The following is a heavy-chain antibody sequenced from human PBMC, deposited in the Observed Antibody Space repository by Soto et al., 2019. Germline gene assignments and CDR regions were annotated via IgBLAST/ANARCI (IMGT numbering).Heavy chain of an antibody. CDR2: IIPYYNTL. D-gene: IGHD6-13*01. Sequence: QAQVVQSGAEVRKPGSSVKLSCKASEGTFNSYAIAWVRQAPGQGLEWMGGIIPYYNTLNYAQKFQDRVTLTADDSTHTVYMALRSLRSDDTAVYFCASGASRWYPYFFDSWAQGTLVTVSS. CDR1: EGTFNSYA. V-gene: IGHV1-69*01. J-gene: IGHJ4*02. CDR3: ASGASRWYPYFFDS.